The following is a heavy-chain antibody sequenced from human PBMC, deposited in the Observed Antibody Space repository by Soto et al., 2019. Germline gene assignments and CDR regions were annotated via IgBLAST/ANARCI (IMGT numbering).Heavy chain of an antibody. Sequence: EVQLVESGGGLVQPGGSLRLSCAASGFTLSSYSMHWVRQAPGRGLEWVSYISGSGGTIYYAGSVKGRFTISGDNAKNSLSVQMNSLRDEDTAVYFCAREAGLRSSGWSYYFDFWGQGTLVTVSS. V-gene: IGHV3-48*02. CDR3: AREAGLRSSGWSYYFDF. D-gene: IGHD6-19*01. CDR2: ISGSGGTI. CDR1: GFTLSSYS. J-gene: IGHJ4*02.